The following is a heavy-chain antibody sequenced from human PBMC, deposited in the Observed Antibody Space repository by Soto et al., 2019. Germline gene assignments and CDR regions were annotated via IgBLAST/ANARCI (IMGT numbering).Heavy chain of an antibody. J-gene: IGHJ6*02. CDR1: GDSVSSNSAA. Sequence: SQTVSRTCAISGDSVSSNSAAWNCIRQSPSRGLEWLGRTYYRSKWYNDYAVSVKSRITINPDTSKNQFSLQLNSVTPEDTAVYYCARVVVVPAAHRYYYYYGMDVWGQGTTVTVSS. CDR2: TYYRSKWYN. CDR3: ARVVVVPAAHRYYYYYGMDV. D-gene: IGHD2-2*01. V-gene: IGHV6-1*01.